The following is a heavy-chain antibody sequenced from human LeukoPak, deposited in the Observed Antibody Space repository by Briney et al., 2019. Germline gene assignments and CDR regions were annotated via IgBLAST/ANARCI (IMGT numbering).Heavy chain of an antibody. D-gene: IGHD2-2*01. V-gene: IGHV3-30*02. CDR2: IRYDGSNT. Sequence: GGSLRLSCAASGFTFSSYGMHWVRQAPGKGLEWVAFIRYDGSNTYYADSLKGRFTISRDNSKNTLYLQMNSLRAEDTAVYYCAKGDVVVPVTLIDYWGQGTLVTVSS. CDR3: AKGDVVVPVTLIDY. CDR1: GFTFSSYG. J-gene: IGHJ4*02.